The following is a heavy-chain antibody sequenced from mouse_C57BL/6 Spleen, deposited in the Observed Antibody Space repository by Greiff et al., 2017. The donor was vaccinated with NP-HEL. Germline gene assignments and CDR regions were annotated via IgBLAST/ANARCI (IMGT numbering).Heavy chain of an antibody. V-gene: IGHV5-4*01. CDR3: ARGGTNRRYFDY. CDR2: ISDGGSYT. D-gene: IGHD1-3*01. CDR1: GFTFSSYA. Sequence: EVQRVESGGGLVKPGGSLKLSCAASGFTFSSYAMSWVRQTPEKRLEWVATISDGGSYTYYPDNVKGRFTISRDNAKNNLYLQMSHLKSEDTAMYYCARGGTNRRYFDYWGQGTTLTVSS. J-gene: IGHJ2*01.